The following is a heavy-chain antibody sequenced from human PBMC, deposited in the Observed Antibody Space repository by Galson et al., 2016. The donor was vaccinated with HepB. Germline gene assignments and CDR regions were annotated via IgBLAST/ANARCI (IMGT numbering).Heavy chain of an antibody. V-gene: IGHV3-53*01. CDR2: LYRDGST. CDR1: GLTVSGDY. CDR3: ARGPYSSNFYVGDY. Sequence: SLRLSCAVSGLTVSGDYMSWVRQAPGKGLEWVSVLYRDGSTYYADSVEGRFTISRDNAKNTMYLQMKSLSAEDTAVYYCARGPYSSNFYVGDYWGQGTLVTVSS. D-gene: IGHD6-13*01. J-gene: IGHJ4*02.